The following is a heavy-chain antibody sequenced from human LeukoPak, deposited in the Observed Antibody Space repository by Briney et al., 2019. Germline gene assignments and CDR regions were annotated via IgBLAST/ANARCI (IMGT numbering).Heavy chain of an antibody. V-gene: IGHV3-66*01. CDR2: IFSGGST. D-gene: IGHD2-15*01. CDR1: ELTVSNNF. CDR3: ARDRGGYWFDP. Sequence: AGGSLRLSCAASELTVSNNFMSWVRQAPGKGLEWVSVIFSGGSTYYADSVKGRFTISRDNSKNTLFLQMSSLRVEDTAVYYCARDRGGYWFDPWGQGTLVTVSS. J-gene: IGHJ5*02.